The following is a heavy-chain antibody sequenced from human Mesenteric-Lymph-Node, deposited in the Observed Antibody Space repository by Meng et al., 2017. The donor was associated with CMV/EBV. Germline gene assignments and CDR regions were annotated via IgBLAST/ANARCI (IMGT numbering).Heavy chain of an antibody. CDR2: IKQDGSEK. CDR3: ARDYYDSSGYRGDFDY. V-gene: IGHV3-7*01. CDR1: GFTFSSYW. J-gene: IGHJ4*02. D-gene: IGHD3-22*01. Sequence: GGSLRLSCAASGFTFSSYWMSWVRQAPGKGLEWVANIKQDGSEKYYVDSVKGRFTISRDNAKNSLHLQMNSLRAEDTAVYYCARDYYDSSGYRGDFDYWGQGTLVTVSS.